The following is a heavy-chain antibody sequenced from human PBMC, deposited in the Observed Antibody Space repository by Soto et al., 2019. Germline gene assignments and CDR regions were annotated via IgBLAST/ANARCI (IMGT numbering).Heavy chain of an antibody. V-gene: IGHV3-9*01. CDR1: GFTFDDYA. Sequence: GGSLRLSCAASGFTFDDYAMHWVRQAPGKGLEWVSGISWNSGSIGYADSVKGRFTISRDNAKNSLYLQMNSLRAEDTALYYCAKGGQLVPHYYYYMDVWGKGTTVTVSS. CDR3: AKGGQLVPHYYYYMDV. CDR2: ISWNSGSI. J-gene: IGHJ6*03. D-gene: IGHD6-6*01.